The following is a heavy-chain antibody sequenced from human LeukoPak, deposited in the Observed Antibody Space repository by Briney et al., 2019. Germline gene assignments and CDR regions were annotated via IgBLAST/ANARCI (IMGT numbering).Heavy chain of an antibody. Sequence: GESLRISCKGSGYSFTSYWISWVRQMPGKGLEWMGRIDPSDSYTNYSPSFQGHVTISADKSISTAYLQWSSLKASDTAMYYCATNTASTGGPLSYYYGMDVRGKGTTVTVSS. D-gene: IGHD5/OR15-5a*01. J-gene: IGHJ6*04. V-gene: IGHV5-10-1*01. CDR2: IDPSDSYT. CDR3: ATNTASTGGPLSYYYGMDV. CDR1: GYSFTSYW.